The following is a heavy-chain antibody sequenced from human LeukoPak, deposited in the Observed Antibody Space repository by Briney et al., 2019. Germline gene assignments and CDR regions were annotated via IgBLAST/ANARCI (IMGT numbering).Heavy chain of an antibody. CDR1: GGSISSSNW. V-gene: IGHV4-4*02. CDR2: IYHSGST. CDR3: ARARVAAAGINWFDP. Sequence: SETLSLTCAVSGGSISSSNWWSWVRQPPGKGLEWIGEIYHSGSTNYNPSLKSRVTISVDKSKNQLSLKLSSVTAADTAVYYCARARVAAAGINWFDPWGQGTLVTVSS. J-gene: IGHJ5*02. D-gene: IGHD6-13*01.